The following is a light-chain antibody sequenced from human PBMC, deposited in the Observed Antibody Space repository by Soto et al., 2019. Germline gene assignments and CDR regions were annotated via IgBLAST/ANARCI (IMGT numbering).Light chain of an antibody. J-gene: IGLJ2*01. CDR3: SSYTTSSTLNVV. V-gene: IGLV2-14*01. Sequence: QSALTQPASVSGSPGQSITISCTGTTSDVGGYNYVSWFQQYPGKAPKLKIYEVSNRPSGVSNRFSGSKSGNTASLTISGLQAEDEADYYCSSYTTSSTLNVVFGGGTQLTVL. CDR2: EVS. CDR1: TSDVGGYNY.